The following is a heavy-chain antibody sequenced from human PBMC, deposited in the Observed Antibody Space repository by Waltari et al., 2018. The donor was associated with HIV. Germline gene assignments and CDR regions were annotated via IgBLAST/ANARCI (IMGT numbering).Heavy chain of an antibody. V-gene: IGHV3-30-3*01. CDR1: GFTVSTYA. CDR2: ISYDGSNK. Sequence: QVHLVESGGGLVQPGRSLLFSCAASGFTVSTYAMHWVRQAPGKGLEWVAVISYDGSNKYYADSVKGRFTISRDNSKNTLYLQMNSLRAEDTAVYYCARDPQYCSSTSCSYYFDYWGQGTLVTVSS. D-gene: IGHD2-2*01. CDR3: ARDPQYCSSTSCSYYFDY. J-gene: IGHJ4*02.